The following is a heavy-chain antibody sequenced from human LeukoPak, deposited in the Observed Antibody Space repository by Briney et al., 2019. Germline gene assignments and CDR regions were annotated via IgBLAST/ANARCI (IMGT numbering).Heavy chain of an antibody. J-gene: IGHJ4*02. CDR2: ISSSGATI. CDR1: GFTFSSYE. Sequence: GGSLRLSCAASGFTFSSYEMNWVRQAPGKGLEWVSYISSSGATIYYADSVKGRFTISRDNAKNSLFLQMNSLRAEDTAVYFCVRDAPGSNTGDYWGQGTLVTVSS. V-gene: IGHV3-48*03. D-gene: IGHD2-8*01. CDR3: VRDAPGSNTGDY.